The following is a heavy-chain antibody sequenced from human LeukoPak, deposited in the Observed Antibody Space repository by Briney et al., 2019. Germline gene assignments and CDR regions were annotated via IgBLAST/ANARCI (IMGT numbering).Heavy chain of an antibody. Sequence: GESLRLSCAVSGFTLISYWMHWVRQVPGKGLMWVSRINSDGSRTNYADSVRGRFTVSRDNAKNTLYLQMNSLGDEDTALYYCARTSGFSSHWRDFDLWGQGTLVTVSS. V-gene: IGHV3-74*01. CDR2: INSDGSRT. J-gene: IGHJ4*02. CDR1: GFTLISYW. D-gene: IGHD2-2*01. CDR3: ARTSGFSSHWRDFDL.